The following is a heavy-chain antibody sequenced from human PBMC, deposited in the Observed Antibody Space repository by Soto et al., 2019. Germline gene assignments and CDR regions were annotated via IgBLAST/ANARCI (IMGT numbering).Heavy chain of an antibody. J-gene: IGHJ6*02. D-gene: IGHD3-10*01. V-gene: IGHV4-4*02. Sequence: PSETLSLTCAVSGGSISSSNWWSWVRQFPGKGLEWIGEIYHSGSTNYNPSLKSRVAISLDTSKSQFSLKLTSVTATDTAVYYCARQGFGALHGLVDVWGQGTTVTVSS. CDR2: IYHSGST. CDR1: GGSISSSNW. CDR3: ARQGFGALHGLVDV.